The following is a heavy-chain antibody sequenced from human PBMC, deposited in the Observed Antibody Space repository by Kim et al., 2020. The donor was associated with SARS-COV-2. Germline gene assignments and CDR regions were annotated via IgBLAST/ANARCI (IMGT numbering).Heavy chain of an antibody. CDR3: AKAYYDSSGYVDY. V-gene: IGHV3-23*01. Sequence: YADSVKGRFTISRDNSKYTLYLQMNSLRAEDTAVYYCAKAYYDSSGYVDYWGQGTLVTVSS. J-gene: IGHJ4*02. D-gene: IGHD3-22*01.